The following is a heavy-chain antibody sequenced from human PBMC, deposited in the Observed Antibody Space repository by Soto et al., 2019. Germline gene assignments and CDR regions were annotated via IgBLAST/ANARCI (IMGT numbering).Heavy chain of an antibody. CDR1: GGTFSNYG. Sequence: QVQLVQSGAEVKKPGSSVKVSCQASGGTFSNYGISWVRQAPGQGLEWMGGIIPMFGTANYAQKFQDRVTFTTDESTSTAYMGLRSLTSEDTAVYYCARDSYPYYESSGSNHWAWWYFDLWGRGTLVTVSS. J-gene: IGHJ2*01. V-gene: IGHV1-69*01. CDR3: ARDSYPYYESSGSNHWAWWYFDL. D-gene: IGHD3-22*01. CDR2: IIPMFGTA.